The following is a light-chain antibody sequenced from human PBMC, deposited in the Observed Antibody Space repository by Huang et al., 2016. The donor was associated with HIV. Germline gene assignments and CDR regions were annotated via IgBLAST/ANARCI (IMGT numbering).Light chain of an antibody. CDR2: GAS. J-gene: IGKJ2*01. Sequence: DTQMTQAPPSLSAAVGDRVIITCRASQIINKYLNWYQQMPGRAPKLLISGASSLQGGVSSRFSGSGSGTDFTLTIRDLQPEDTATYHCQQSYNIPRTFGQGTLLEI. CDR3: QQSYNIPRT. CDR1: QIINKY. V-gene: IGKV1-39*01.